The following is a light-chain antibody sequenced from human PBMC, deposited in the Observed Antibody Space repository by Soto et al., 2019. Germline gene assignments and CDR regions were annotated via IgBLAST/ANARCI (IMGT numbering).Light chain of an antibody. Sequence: CALTQPPSASGSPGQTVAISCTGTSSDVGGYSYVSWYQQHPGKAPKLMIYEVNKRPSGVPDRFSGSKSGNTASLTVSGLQAEDEADYYCSSYAGSSNVFGTGTKVTV. CDR3: SSYAGSSNV. CDR1: SSDVGGYSY. V-gene: IGLV2-8*01. CDR2: EVN. J-gene: IGLJ1*01.